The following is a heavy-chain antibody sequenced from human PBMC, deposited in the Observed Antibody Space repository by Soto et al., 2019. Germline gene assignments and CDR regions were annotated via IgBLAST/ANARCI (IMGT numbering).Heavy chain of an antibody. J-gene: IGHJ5*02. D-gene: IGHD6-6*01. CDR3: ARSRGPVQSIAAPTFDP. V-gene: IGHV4-34*01. CDR2: INHSGST. CDR1: GGSFSGYY. Sequence: SETLSLTCAVYGGSFSGYYWSWIRQPPGKGLEWIGEINHSGSTNYNPSLKSRVTISVDTSKNQFSLKLSSVTAADTAVYYCARSRGPVQSIAAPTFDPWGQGTLVTVSS.